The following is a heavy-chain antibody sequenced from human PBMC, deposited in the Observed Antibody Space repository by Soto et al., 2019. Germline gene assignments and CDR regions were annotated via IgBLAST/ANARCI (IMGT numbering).Heavy chain of an antibody. CDR3: ARGQYDILSGYLFDY. CDR1: GGSISSGRYY. J-gene: IGHJ4*02. CDR2: IYYSGST. Sequence: QVQLQESGPGLVKPSQTLSLTCTVSGGSISSGRYYWNWIRQYPGKGLEWIGYIYYSGSTYYNPSLKSQITISADTSKYQFSLKLTSVTAADTAVYYCARGQYDILSGYLFDYLGQGTLVTVSS. V-gene: IGHV4-31*01. D-gene: IGHD3-9*01.